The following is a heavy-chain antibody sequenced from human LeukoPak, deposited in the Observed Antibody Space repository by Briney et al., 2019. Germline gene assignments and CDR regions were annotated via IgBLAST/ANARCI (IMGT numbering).Heavy chain of an antibody. CDR3: ARGREGNSEELYYYYMDV. D-gene: IGHD4-23*01. V-gene: IGHV4-34*01. CDR1: GGSFSGYY. J-gene: IGHJ6*03. CDR2: INHSGST. Sequence: PTQTLSLTCAVYGGSFSGYYWSWIRQPPGKGLEWIGEINHSGSTNYNPSLKCRVTISVDTSKNQFSLKLSSVTAADTAVYYRARGREGNSEELYYYYMDVWGKGTTVTVSS.